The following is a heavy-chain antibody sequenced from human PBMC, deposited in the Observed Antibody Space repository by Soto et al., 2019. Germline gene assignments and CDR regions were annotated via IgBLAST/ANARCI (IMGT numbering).Heavy chain of an antibody. Sequence: EVQLVESGGGLVKPGGSLGLSCAASGFIFSTYSMNWVRQAPGKGLEWVSFISSSSSYIYYADSVKGRFTIARDNAKNSLYLHMNSLRAEDTAVYYCARDPPTLGDIWGQGTMVIVSS. CDR1: GFIFSTYS. J-gene: IGHJ3*02. CDR2: ISSSSSYI. D-gene: IGHD3-3*01. V-gene: IGHV3-21*01. CDR3: ARDPPTLGDI.